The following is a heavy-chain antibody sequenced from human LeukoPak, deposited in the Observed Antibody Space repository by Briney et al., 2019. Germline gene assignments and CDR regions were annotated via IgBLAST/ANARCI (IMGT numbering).Heavy chain of an antibody. J-gene: IGHJ4*02. Sequence: ASVKVSCKASGYTFTDYYMHWVRQAPGQGLEWMGWINPNSGGTNYAQKSQGRVTMTRDTSISTDSMELSRLRSDDKAVYYCARNATLDYYDSSGYYSWGQGTLVTVSS. CDR1: GYTFTDYY. CDR3: ARNATLDYYDSSGYYS. CDR2: INPNSGGT. D-gene: IGHD3-22*01. V-gene: IGHV1-2*02.